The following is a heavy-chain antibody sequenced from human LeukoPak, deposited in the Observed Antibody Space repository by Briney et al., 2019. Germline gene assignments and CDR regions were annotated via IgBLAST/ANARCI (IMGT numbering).Heavy chain of an antibody. Sequence: GGSLRLSCAASGFTFSSYEMNWVRQAPGKGLEWVSYISSSGSTIYYADSVKGRFTISRDNAKNSLYLQMNSLRAEDTAVYYCAREGYSSSLQIWGQGTLVTVSS. D-gene: IGHD6-6*01. CDR3: AREGYSSSLQI. J-gene: IGHJ4*02. CDR2: ISSSGSTI. CDR1: GFTFSSYE. V-gene: IGHV3-48*03.